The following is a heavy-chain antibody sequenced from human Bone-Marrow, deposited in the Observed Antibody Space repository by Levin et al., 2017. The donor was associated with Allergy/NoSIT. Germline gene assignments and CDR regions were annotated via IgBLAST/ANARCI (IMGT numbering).Heavy chain of an antibody. Sequence: GGSLRLSCAVSGFTFSNYAMSWVRQAPGKGLEWVSVISGSGGYTNYADSVKGRFTISRDNSKNTLYLQMNSLRAEDTAVYCCAMPIGGSFSYTVDYWGQGTLVTVAS. CDR1: GFTFSNYA. CDR3: AMPIGGSFSYTVDY. J-gene: IGHJ4*02. CDR2: ISGSGGYT. D-gene: IGHD3-16*01. V-gene: IGHV3-23*01.